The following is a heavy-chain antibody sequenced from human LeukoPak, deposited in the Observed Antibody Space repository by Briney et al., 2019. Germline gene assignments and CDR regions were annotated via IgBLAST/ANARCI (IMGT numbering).Heavy chain of an antibody. CDR2: IKQDGSEK. J-gene: IGHJ6*03. Sequence: GGSLRLSCGASGFTFSSYWMSWVRQAPGKGLEWVANIKQDGSEKYYVDSVKGRFTISRDNAKNSLYLQMNSLRAEDTAVYYCARGSRAAAVYYYYYMDVRGKGTTVTVSS. V-gene: IGHV3-7*01. CDR3: ARGSRAAAVYYYYYMDV. CDR1: GFTFSSYW. D-gene: IGHD2-2*01.